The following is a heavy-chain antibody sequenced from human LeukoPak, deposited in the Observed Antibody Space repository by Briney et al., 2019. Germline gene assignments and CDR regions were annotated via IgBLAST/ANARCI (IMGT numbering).Heavy chain of an antibody. CDR3: ARVASSIAPHRGYYFYYYMDV. V-gene: IGHV4-59*07. CDR2: ISYSGST. Sequence: SDTLSLTCTVSGGSISSYYWSWIRQPPGKGLKWVGYISYSGSTNYNPSLKSRVTISVDTSKNQFSLKLRSVTAADTAVYYCARVASSIAPHRGYYFYYYMDVWGKGTTVTVSS. D-gene: IGHD6-6*01. CDR1: GGSISSYY. J-gene: IGHJ6*03.